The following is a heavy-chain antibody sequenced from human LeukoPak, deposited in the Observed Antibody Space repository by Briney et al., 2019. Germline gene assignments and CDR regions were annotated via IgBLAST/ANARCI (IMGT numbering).Heavy chain of an antibody. CDR3: AKQLGYCSDGSCYFPY. CDR1: GLTFGDFA. Sequence: GGSLRLSCITSGLTFGDFAMSWFRRAPGKGLEWVSAISNNGGYTYYADSVQGRFTISRDNSKSTLCLQMNSLRAEDTAVYYCAKQLGYCSDGSCYFPYWGQGTLVTVSS. J-gene: IGHJ4*02. V-gene: IGHV3-23*01. CDR2: ISNNGGYT. D-gene: IGHD2-15*01.